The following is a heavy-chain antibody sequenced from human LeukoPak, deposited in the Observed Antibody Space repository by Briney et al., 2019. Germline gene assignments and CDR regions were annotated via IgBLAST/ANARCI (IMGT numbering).Heavy chain of an antibody. J-gene: IGHJ4*02. CDR1: GGSISSGSYY. CDR3: ARELTIFEVVTNDY. V-gene: IGHV4-61*02. CDR2: IYTSGST. Sequence: PSETLSLTCTVSGGSISSGSYYWSWIRQPAGKGLEWIGRIYTSGSTNYNPSLKSRVTISVDTSKNQFSLKLSSVTAADTAVYYCARELTIFEVVTNDYWGQGTLVTVSS. D-gene: IGHD3-3*01.